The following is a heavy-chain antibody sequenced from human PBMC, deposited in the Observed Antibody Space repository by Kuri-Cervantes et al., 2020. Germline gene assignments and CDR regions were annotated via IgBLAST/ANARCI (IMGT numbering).Heavy chain of an antibody. CDR3: ARLAWFGELGYFDY. J-gene: IGHJ4*02. CDR1: GYSFTSYW. CDR2: IYPGDSDT. V-gene: IGHV5-51*01. D-gene: IGHD3-10*01. Sequence: KVSCKGSGYSFTSYWIGWVRQMPGKGLEWMGIIYPGDSDTRYSPSFQGQVTISADKSISTAYLQWSSLKASDTAMYYSARLAWFGELGYFDYWGQGTLVTVSS.